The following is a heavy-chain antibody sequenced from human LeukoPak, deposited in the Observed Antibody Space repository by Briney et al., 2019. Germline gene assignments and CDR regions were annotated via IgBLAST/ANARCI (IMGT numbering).Heavy chain of an antibody. CDR3: ARGHSGSYLALFDY. CDR2: IYYSGST. V-gene: IGHV4-59*01. Sequence: SETLSLTCTVPGGAISSYYSTWIRQPPGKGLEWSGYIYYSGSTNYNPSLKSRVTISVDTSKNQFSLKLSSVTAADTAVYYCARGHSGSYLALFDYWGHGTLVTVSS. CDR1: GGAISSYY. J-gene: IGHJ4*01. D-gene: IGHD1-26*01.